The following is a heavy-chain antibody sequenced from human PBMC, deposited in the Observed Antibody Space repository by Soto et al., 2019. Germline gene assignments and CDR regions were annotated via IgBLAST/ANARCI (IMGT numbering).Heavy chain of an antibody. D-gene: IGHD3-10*01. CDR3: AALAGDGWFDP. J-gene: IGHJ5*02. V-gene: IGHV4-59*01. CDR2: IYFRGRT. CDR1: GVSISSYH. Sequence: SEPLCLTCTVSGVSISSYHWSWIRQPPGRGLEWIGYIYFRGRTNYNPSLKSRVTMSVDTSKKQFSLKLTSVTAADTAVYYCAALAGDGWFDPWGQGTLVTVS.